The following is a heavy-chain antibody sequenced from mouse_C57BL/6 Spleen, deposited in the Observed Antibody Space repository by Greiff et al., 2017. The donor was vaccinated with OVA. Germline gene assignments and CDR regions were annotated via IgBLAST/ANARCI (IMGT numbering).Heavy chain of an antibody. CDR3: ARSGDYDYGGAWFAY. Sequence: QVHVKQSGAELVKPGASVKISCKASGYAFSSYWMNWVKQRPGKGLEWIGQIYPGDGDTNYNGKFKGKATLTADKSSSTAYMQLSSLTSEDSAVYFYARSGDYDYGGAWFAYWGQGTLVTVSA. D-gene: IGHD2-4*01. CDR2: IYPGDGDT. CDR1: GYAFSSYW. J-gene: IGHJ3*01. V-gene: IGHV1-80*01.